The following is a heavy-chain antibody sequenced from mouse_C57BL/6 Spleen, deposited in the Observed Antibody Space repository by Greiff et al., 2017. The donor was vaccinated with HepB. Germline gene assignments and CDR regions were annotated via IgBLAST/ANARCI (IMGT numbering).Heavy chain of an antibody. Sequence: QVQLKQPGAELVKPGASVKLSCKASGYTFTSSWMHWVKQRPGRGLVWIGRIDPKSGGTKYNEKVKSKATLTVDKPSSTAYMQLSSLTSEDSAVDYCARSGYDYGAWFAYWGQGTLVTVSA. J-gene: IGHJ3*01. CDR3: ARSGYDYGAWFAY. D-gene: IGHD2-4*01. CDR2: IDPKSGGT. V-gene: IGHV1-72*01. CDR1: GYTFTSSW.